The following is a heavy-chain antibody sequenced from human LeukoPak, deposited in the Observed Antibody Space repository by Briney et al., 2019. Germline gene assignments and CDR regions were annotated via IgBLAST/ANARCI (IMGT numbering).Heavy chain of an antibody. J-gene: IGHJ4*02. D-gene: IGHD3-22*01. CDR1: GGSISSYY. Sequence: PSETLSLTCTVSGGSISSYYWSWIRQPARKGLEWIGRIYTSGSTNYNPSLKSRVTMSVDTSKNQFSLKLSSVTAADTAVYYCARDTPLDRYYYDSSGYSSASQFDYWGQGTLVTVSS. V-gene: IGHV4-4*07. CDR3: ARDTPLDRYYYDSSGYSSASQFDY. CDR2: IYTSGST.